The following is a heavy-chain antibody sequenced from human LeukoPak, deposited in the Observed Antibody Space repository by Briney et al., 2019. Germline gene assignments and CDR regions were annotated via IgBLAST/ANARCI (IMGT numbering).Heavy chain of an antibody. D-gene: IGHD4-11*01. CDR2: ISVSGGTI. J-gene: IGHJ4*02. V-gene: IGHV3-23*01. CDR3: ARDGASYSNYEGNFDY. CDR1: GFTFSNYA. Sequence: PGGSLRLSCAASGFTFSNYAMNWVRQAPGKGLEWVSAISVSGGTINYADSVKGRFTISRDNSKNTLYLQMNSLRAEDTAVYYCARDGASYSNYEGNFDYWGQGTLVTVSS.